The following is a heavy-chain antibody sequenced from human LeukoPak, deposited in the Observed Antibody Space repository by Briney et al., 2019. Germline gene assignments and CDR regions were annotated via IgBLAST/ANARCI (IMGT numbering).Heavy chain of an antibody. D-gene: IGHD3-10*01. Sequence: SETLSLTCAVYGGSFSGYYWSWIRQPAGKGLEWIGRIYTSGSTNYSPSLKSRVTISVDTSKNQFSLKLSSVTAADTAVYYCARGWRYYGSGSYTNWFDPWGQGTLVTVSS. J-gene: IGHJ5*02. CDR1: GGSFSGYY. V-gene: IGHV4-59*10. CDR2: IYTSGST. CDR3: ARGWRYYGSGSYTNWFDP.